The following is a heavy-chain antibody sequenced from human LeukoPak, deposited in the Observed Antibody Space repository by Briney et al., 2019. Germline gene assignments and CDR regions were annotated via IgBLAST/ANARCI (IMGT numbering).Heavy chain of an antibody. Sequence: GGSLRLSCAASGFSFSHAWMTWVRQAPGKGLEWIGRIQSETDGGTTDYAAPVKGRFTISRDDSNNMLYLQMNSLKNEDTAVYYCTTSPQWLENWGQGTLVTVSP. CDR3: TTSPQWLEN. D-gene: IGHD6-19*01. V-gene: IGHV3-15*01. CDR1: GFSFSHAW. J-gene: IGHJ4*02. CDR2: IQSETDGGTT.